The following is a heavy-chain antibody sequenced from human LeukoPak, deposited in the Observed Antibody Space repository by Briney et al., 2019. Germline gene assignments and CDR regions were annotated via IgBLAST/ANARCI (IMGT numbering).Heavy chain of an antibody. V-gene: IGHV4-30-4*08. CDR2: IYYSGST. J-gene: IGHJ4*02. Sequence: SETLSLTCTVSGGSISRSFYYWGWIRQPPGKGLEWIGYIYYSGSTYYNPSLKSRVTISVDTSKNQFSLKLSSVTAADTAVYYCARGLGIVVVAATAGFDYWGQGTLVTVSS. D-gene: IGHD2-15*01. CDR3: ARGLGIVVVAATAGFDY. CDR1: GGSISRSFYY.